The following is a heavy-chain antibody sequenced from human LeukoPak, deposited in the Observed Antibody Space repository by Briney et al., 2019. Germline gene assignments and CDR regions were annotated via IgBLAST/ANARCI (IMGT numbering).Heavy chain of an antibody. CDR3: AKSIAVAGTWFDP. Sequence: GGSLRLSCAASGFTFSSYGMHWVRQAPGKGLEWVSAISGSGGSTYYADSVKGRFTISRDNSKNTLYLQMNSLRAEDTAVYYCAKSIAVAGTWFDPWGQGTLVTVSS. V-gene: IGHV3-23*01. D-gene: IGHD6-19*01. CDR2: ISGSGGST. J-gene: IGHJ5*02. CDR1: GFTFSSYG.